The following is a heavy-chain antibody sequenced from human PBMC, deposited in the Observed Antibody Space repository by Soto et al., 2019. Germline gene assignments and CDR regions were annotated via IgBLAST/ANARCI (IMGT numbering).Heavy chain of an antibody. V-gene: IGHV3-11*01. CDR2: ISGGGTTV. Sequence: QVQLVESGGGLVKPGGSLRLSCAASGFAFSDFYMNWTRQAPGKGLEWISYISGGGTTVFYADSVKGRFTISRDNAQKSLYLQMDSLTSEDRAIYYCARDREPSVYPGMAVWGQGTTVTVSS. CDR1: GFAFSDFY. CDR3: ARDREPSVYPGMAV. J-gene: IGHJ6*02.